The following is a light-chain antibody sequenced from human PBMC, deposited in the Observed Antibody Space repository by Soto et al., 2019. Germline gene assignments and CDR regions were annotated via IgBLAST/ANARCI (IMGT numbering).Light chain of an antibody. V-gene: IGKV3-20*01. J-gene: IGKJ3*01. CDR3: QLYGSSPVFT. CDR1: QSVSSSY. CDR2: GAS. Sequence: EIVLTQSPGTLSLSPGERATLSCRASQSVSSSYLAWYQQKPGQAPRLLIYGASSRATGIPDRFSGSGSGTAFTLTISRLEPEDSAVYYCQLYGSSPVFTFGPGTKVDIK.